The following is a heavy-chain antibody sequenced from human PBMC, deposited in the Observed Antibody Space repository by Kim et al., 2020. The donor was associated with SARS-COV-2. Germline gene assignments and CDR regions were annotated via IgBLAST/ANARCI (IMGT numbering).Heavy chain of an antibody. Sequence: SETLSLSCTVSGGSISSSSYYWVWIRQPPGRGLDWIGSIYYSGSTYYNPTLKSRVTISVDTSKNQFSLKLSSVTAADTAVYYCARPVGRLFIAAAPYYF. V-gene: IGHV4-39*01. CDR2: IYYSGST. CDR3: ARPVGRLFIAAAPYYF. D-gene: IGHD6-13*01. CDR1: GGSISSSSYY. J-gene: IGHJ4*01.